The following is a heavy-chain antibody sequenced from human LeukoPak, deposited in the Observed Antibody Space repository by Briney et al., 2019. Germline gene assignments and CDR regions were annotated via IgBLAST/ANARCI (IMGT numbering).Heavy chain of an antibody. D-gene: IGHD3-3*01. V-gene: IGHV3-7*01. CDR3: VRESDVWSGPGIGRPLDV. CDR1: GFTFSNSW. CDR2: IKEDGSDK. Sequence: PGGSLRLSCLASGFTFSNSWMTWVRQAPGRGLEWVANIKEDGSDKQYVDSVRGRFTNSRDNAKNSVSLQMDGLRAEDTAVYHCVRESDVWSGPGIGRPLDVWGKGTTVTVSS. J-gene: IGHJ6*04.